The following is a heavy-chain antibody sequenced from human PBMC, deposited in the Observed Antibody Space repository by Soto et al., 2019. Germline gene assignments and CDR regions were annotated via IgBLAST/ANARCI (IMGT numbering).Heavy chain of an antibody. J-gene: IGHJ4*02. CDR3: ARENYDYDSGGSNFDY. CDR1: GYTFTNYY. D-gene: IGHD3-22*01. CDR2: INPSGGNT. Sequence: ASVKVSCKASGYTFTNYYLHWVRQAPGQGLEWMGIINPSGGNTNYAQKFQGRATMTRDTSTSTVYMELSSLRSEDTAVYYCARENYDYDSGGSNFDYWGQGTLVTVSS. V-gene: IGHV1-46*01.